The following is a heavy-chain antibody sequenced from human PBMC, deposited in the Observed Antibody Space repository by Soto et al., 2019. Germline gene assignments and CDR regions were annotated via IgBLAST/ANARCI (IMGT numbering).Heavy chain of an antibody. Sequence: GGSLRLSCTASGFLFSSYGLHWVRQAPGKGLEGVGIVSYDGSDSYYADSVKGRFTISRDNSNKTMSLQMNRLRTEDTALYYCATFGIYDFWSGYLHRDAFDVWGQGTMVTVSS. J-gene: IGHJ3*01. CDR3: ATFGIYDFWSGYLHRDAFDV. CDR1: GFLFSSYG. D-gene: IGHD3-3*01. CDR2: VSYDGSDS. V-gene: IGHV3-30*03.